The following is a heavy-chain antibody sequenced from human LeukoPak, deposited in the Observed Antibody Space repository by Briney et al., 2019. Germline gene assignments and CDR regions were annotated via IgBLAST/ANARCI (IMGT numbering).Heavy chain of an antibody. CDR1: GFTFSSYA. V-gene: IGHV3-30-3*01. CDR3: AREWEAAGSSFDY. Sequence: GGSLRLSCAASGFTFSSYAMHWVRQAPGKGLEWVAVISYDGSNKYYADSVKGRFTISRDNSKNTLYLQMNSLRAEDTAVYYCAREWEAAGSSFDYWGQGTLVTVSS. J-gene: IGHJ4*02. CDR2: ISYDGSNK. D-gene: IGHD6-13*01.